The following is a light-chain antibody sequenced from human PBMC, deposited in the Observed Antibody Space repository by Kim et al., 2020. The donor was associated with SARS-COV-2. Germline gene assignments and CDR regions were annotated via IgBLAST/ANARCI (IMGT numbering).Light chain of an antibody. CDR1: SLRNFY. V-gene: IGLV3-19*01. J-gene: IGLJ2*01. CDR3: NSRDSSGNRVV. Sequence: SSELTQDPAVSVALGQTVRITCQGDSLRNFYGGWYQQKSGQAPVLVIYDKNNRPSGIPDRFSGSRSGNTVSLTITGAQAEDEADYYCNSRDSSGNRVVFG. CDR2: DKN.